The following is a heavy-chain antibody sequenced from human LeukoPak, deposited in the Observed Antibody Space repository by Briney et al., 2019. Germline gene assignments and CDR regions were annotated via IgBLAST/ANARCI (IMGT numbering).Heavy chain of an antibody. CDR2: MNPNSGNT. Sequence: ASVKVSCKASGYTFTSYDINWVRQATGQGLEWMGWMNPNSGNTGYAQKFQGRVTMTRNTSISTAYMGLSSLRSEDTAVYYCARGGVYCSSTSCYFDYWGQGTLVTVSS. J-gene: IGHJ4*02. CDR3: ARGGVYCSSTSCYFDY. V-gene: IGHV1-8*01. CDR1: GYTFTSYD. D-gene: IGHD2-2*01.